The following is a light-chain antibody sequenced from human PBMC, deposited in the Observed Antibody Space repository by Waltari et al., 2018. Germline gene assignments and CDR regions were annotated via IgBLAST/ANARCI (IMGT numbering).Light chain of an antibody. V-gene: IGKV1-12*01. CDR2: AAS. CDR1: QGISSF. Sequence: DIQMTQSPSSVSASIGDRVTITCRASQGISSFLAWYQQKPGKAPRLLIYAASTLQSGVPPRFSGSGSGTDFTLTINNLQPEDFATYFCQQGDSFPYTFGPGTKVDIK. CDR3: QQGDSFPYT. J-gene: IGKJ3*01.